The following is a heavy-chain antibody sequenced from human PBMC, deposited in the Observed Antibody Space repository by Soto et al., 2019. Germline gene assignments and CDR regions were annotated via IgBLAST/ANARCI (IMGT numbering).Heavy chain of an antibody. CDR1: GFTFSDYG. CDR3: TRGRKNKDKGFDL. J-gene: IGHJ5*02. CDR2: IIGGSDLI. Sequence: GGSLRLSCSASGFTFSDYGMNWVRQAPGKGLEWVSYIIGGSDLILYSDSVKGRFTISRDNAQSSVYLQMNSLRAEDTAVYYSTRGRKNKDKGFDLWGHGTLVTVSS. V-gene: IGHV3-48*01.